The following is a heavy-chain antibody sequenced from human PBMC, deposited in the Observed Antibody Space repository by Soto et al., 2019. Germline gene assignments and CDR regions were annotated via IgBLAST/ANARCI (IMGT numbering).Heavy chain of an antibody. CDR3: AREVKGIGMDV. D-gene: IGHD1-20*01. CDR1: GYTFTGYY. CDR2: INPNSGGT. Sequence: GXSVKVSFKASGYTFTGYYMHWVRQAPGQGLEWMGWINPNSGGTNYAQKFQGWVTMTRDTSISTAYMELSRLRSDDTAVYYCAREVKGIGMDVWGQGTTVTVSS. J-gene: IGHJ6*02. V-gene: IGHV1-2*04.